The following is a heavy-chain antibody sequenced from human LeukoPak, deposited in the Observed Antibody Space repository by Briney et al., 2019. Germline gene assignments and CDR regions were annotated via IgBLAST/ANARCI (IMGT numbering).Heavy chain of an antibody. CDR2: IYSGGST. V-gene: IGHV3-66*01. D-gene: IGHD4-23*01. CDR1: GFTVSSNY. Sequence: GGSLRLSCAASGFTVSSNYMSWVRQAPGKGLEWVSVIYSGGSTYYADSVKGRFTISRDNSKNTLYLQMNSLRAEDTAVYYCAKDRSRDYVGIRYYFDYWGQGTLVTVSS. CDR3: AKDRSRDYVGIRYYFDY. J-gene: IGHJ4*02.